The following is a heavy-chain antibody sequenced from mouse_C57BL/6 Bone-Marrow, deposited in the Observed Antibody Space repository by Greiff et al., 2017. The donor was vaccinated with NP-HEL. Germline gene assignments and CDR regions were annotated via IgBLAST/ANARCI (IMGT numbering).Heavy chain of an antibody. Sequence: EVMLVESGGGLVKPGGSLKLSCAASGFTFSSYAMSWVRQTPEQRLEWVATISDGGSYTYYPDNVKGRFTISRDNAKNTLYLQMSHLKSEDTAMYYCARDRDWGDYAMDYWGQGTSVTVSS. D-gene: IGHD4-1*01. CDR2: ISDGGSYT. V-gene: IGHV5-4*01. J-gene: IGHJ4*01. CDR3: ARDRDWGDYAMDY. CDR1: GFTFSSYA.